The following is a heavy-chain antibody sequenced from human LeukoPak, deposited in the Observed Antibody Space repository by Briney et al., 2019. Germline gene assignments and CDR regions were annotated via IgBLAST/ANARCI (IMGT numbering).Heavy chain of an antibody. Sequence: GGSLRLSCAASGFTFSDYYMTWIRQAPGKGLEWVSYISSSGSTIYYADSVKGRFTISRDNAKNSLYLQMNSLRAEDTAVYYCARAPRFRLVGVPKGPFDPWGQGTLVTVSS. CDR1: GFTFSDYY. V-gene: IGHV3-11*01. D-gene: IGHD3-10*01. CDR3: ARAPRFRLVGVPKGPFDP. CDR2: ISSSGSTI. J-gene: IGHJ5*02.